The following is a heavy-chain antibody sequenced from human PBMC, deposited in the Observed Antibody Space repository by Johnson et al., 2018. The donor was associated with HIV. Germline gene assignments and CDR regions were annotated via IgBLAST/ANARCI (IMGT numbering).Heavy chain of an antibody. CDR2: IKSKTDGWTT. CDR3: TTDQGYYGDAFDI. J-gene: IGHJ3*02. V-gene: IGHV3-15*01. D-gene: IGHD3-10*01. Sequence: VQLVESGGGLVKPGGSLRLSCAASGFTFSNAWMSWVRQAPGKGLEWVGRIKSKTDGWTTDYAAPVKGRFTISRDDSKNTLYLQMNSLKTEDTAVYYCTTDQGYYGDAFDIWGQGTMVTVSS. CDR1: GFTFSNAW.